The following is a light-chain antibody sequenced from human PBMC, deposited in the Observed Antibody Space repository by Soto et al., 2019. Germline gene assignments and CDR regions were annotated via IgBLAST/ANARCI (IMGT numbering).Light chain of an antibody. V-gene: IGKV1-5*01. CDR3: QQYNSYWT. CDR2: HAS. CDR1: QSISRW. J-gene: IGKJ1*01. Sequence: IQMTQFPSALAASVGDRVTITCRTAQSISRWLAWYQHKPGETPXLXXYHASTLESGVPSRFSGSGSGTEFTLAISSLQPDDFATYYCQQYNSYWTFGQGTKVDIK.